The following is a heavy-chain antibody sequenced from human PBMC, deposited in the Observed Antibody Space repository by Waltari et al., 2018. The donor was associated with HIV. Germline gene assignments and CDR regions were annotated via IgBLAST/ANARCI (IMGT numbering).Heavy chain of an antibody. CDR2: ISSSGSTI. CDR1: GFPFRTYE. V-gene: IGHV3-48*03. D-gene: IGHD1-26*01. CDR3: ARDGSSYYGLDY. Sequence: EVQVVESGGGLVQPGGSLRLSCASSGFPFRTYEINWVRQAPGKGLELVSYISSSGSTIYYADSVKGRFTISRDNAKNSLYLQMNSLRAEDTAVYFCARDGSSYYGLDYWGRGTLVTVSS. J-gene: IGHJ4*02.